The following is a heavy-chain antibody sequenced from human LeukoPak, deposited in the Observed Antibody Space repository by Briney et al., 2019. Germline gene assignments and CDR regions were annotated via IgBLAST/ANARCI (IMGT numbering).Heavy chain of an antibody. J-gene: IGHJ4*02. CDR1: SDSISRSDLH. Sequence: SETLTLTCSVSSDSISRSDLHWSWIRQPPGKGLEWIGYIYYSGSTNYNPSLKSRVTISVDTSKNQFSLKLSSVTAADTAVYYCARDSIVGDGVDYWGQGTLVTVSS. D-gene: IGHD1-26*01. V-gene: IGHV4-61*08. CDR3: ARDSIVGDGVDY. CDR2: IYYSGST.